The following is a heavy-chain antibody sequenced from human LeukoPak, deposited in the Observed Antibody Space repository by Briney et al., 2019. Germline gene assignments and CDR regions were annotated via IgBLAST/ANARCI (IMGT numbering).Heavy chain of an antibody. J-gene: IGHJ5*02. CDR1: GFAFSTYW. D-gene: IGHD2-21*02. V-gene: IGHV3-74*01. Sequence: GGSLRLSCAPSGFAFSTYWMHWVRQAPGKGLVWVSRIDSDGTKTTYADSVKGRFTISRDNAKNTLYLQMNSLRAEDTAVYYCARSPNCGGDCSWGQGTLVTVSS. CDR3: ARSPNCGGDCS. CDR2: IDSDGTKT.